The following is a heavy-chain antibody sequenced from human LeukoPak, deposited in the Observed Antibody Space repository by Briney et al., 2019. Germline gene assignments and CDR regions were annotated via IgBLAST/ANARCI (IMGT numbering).Heavy chain of an antibody. V-gene: IGHV1-69*01. Sequence: SVKVSCKASGGTFSSYAISWVRQAPGQGLEWMGGIIPIFGTANYAQKFQGRVTITADESTSTAYMELRSLRSDDTAVYYCARNRDSSGYWYFDYWGQGTLVTVSS. CDR3: ARNRDSSGYWYFDY. J-gene: IGHJ4*02. D-gene: IGHD3-22*01. CDR1: GGTFSSYA. CDR2: IIPIFGTA.